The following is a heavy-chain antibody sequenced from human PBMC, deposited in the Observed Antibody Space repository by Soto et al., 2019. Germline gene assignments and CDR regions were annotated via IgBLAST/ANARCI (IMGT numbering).Heavy chain of an antibody. CDR1: GFTFSSYA. CDR2: ISGSGSST. V-gene: IGHV3-23*01. J-gene: IGHJ3*02. CDR3: AKDLLLGSSGWPDAFDI. Sequence: EVQLLESGGGLVQPGGSLRLSCAASGFTFSSYAMSWVRQAPGKGLEWVSAISGSGSSTYYADSVKGRFTISRDNSKNTLYLQMNSLRAEDTAVYYCAKDLLLGSSGWPDAFDIWGQGTMVTVSS. D-gene: IGHD6-19*01.